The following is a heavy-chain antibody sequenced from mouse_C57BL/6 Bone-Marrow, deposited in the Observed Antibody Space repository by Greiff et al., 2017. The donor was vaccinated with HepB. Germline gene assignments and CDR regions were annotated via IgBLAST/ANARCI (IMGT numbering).Heavy chain of an antibody. CDR3: ARWGTPFIYYDYPSFAY. Sequence: QVQLQQSGAELMKPGASVKLSCKATGYTFTGYWIEWVKQRPGHGLEWIGEILPGSGSTNYNEKFKGKATFTADTSSNTAYMQLSSLTTEDSAIYYCARWGTPFIYYDYPSFAYWGQGTLVTVSA. J-gene: IGHJ3*01. V-gene: IGHV1-9*01. D-gene: IGHD2-4*01. CDR1: GYTFTGYW. CDR2: ILPGSGST.